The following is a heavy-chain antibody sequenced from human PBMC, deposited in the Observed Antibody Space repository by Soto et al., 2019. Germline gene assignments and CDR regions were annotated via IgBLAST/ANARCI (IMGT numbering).Heavy chain of an antibody. CDR1: GFTFSDYY. V-gene: IGHV3-11*01. CDR2: ISSSGSTI. CDR3: AGRYSYGYKESGYYYYYMDV. J-gene: IGHJ6*03. D-gene: IGHD5-18*01. Sequence: GGSLRLSCAASGFTFSDYYMSWIRQAPGKGLEWVSYISSSGSTIYYADSVKGRFTISRDNAKNSLYLQMNSLRAEDTAVYYCAGRYSYGYKESGYYYYYMDVWGKGTTVTVSS.